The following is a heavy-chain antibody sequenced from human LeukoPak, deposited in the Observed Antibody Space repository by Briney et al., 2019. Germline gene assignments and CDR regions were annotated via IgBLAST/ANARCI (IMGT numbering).Heavy chain of an antibody. V-gene: IGHV1-69*02. CDR2: IIPILGIA. CDR3: ARGGQLGEYYYGMDV. J-gene: IGHJ6*02. D-gene: IGHD3-10*01. CDR1: GGTFSSYT. Sequence: ASVKVYCKASGGTFSSYTISWVRQAPGQGLEWMGRIIPILGIANYAQKFQGRVMITADKSTSTAYMELSSLRSEDTAVYYCARGGQLGEYYYGMDVWGQGTTVTVSS.